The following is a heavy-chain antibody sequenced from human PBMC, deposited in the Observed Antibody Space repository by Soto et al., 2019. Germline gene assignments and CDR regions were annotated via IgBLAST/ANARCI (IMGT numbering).Heavy chain of an antibody. V-gene: IGHV4-34*01. CDR1: GGSFSGYY. CDR3: ARSAYSGSYYNDAFDI. D-gene: IGHD1-26*01. CDR2: INHSGST. J-gene: IGHJ3*02. Sequence: SETLSLTCAVYGGSFSGYYWIWIRQPPGKGLEWIGEINHSGSTNYNPSLKSRVTISVDTSKNQFSLKLSSVTAADTAVYYCARSAYSGSYYNDAFDIWGQGTMVTVSS.